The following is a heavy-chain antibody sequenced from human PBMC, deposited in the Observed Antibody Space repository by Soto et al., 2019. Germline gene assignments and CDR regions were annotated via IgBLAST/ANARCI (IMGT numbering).Heavy chain of an antibody. CDR1: GFTFSSYN. J-gene: IGHJ4*02. D-gene: IGHD2-2*01. CDR2: ISSSSSYI. CDR3: AKNTAYCSSSSCYCVDY. Sequence: GALRLSCAASGFTFSSYNMNWVRQAPGKGLEWVSSISSSSSYIYYADSVKGRFTISRDNAKNSLYLQMNSLRAEDTAVYYCAKNTAYCSSSSCYCVDYWGQGTLVTVSS. V-gene: IGHV3-21*01.